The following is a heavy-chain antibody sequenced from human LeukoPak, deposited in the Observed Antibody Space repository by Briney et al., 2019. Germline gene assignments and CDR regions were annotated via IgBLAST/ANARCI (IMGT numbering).Heavy chain of an antibody. CDR3: AKDIEPRVVITVFDY. D-gene: IGHD3-22*01. Sequence: PGGSLRLSCAASGFTFSSYSMNWVRQAPGKGLEWASYISSSSSTIYYADSVKGRFTISRDNAKNSLYLQMNSLRAEDTALYYCAKDIEPRVVITVFDYWGQGTLVTVSS. CDR1: GFTFSSYS. CDR2: ISSSSSTI. J-gene: IGHJ4*02. V-gene: IGHV3-48*04.